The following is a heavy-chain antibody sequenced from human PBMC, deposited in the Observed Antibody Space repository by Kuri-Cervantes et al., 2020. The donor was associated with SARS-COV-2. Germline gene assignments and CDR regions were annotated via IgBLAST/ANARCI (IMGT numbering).Heavy chain of an antibody. V-gene: IGHV3-30*04. CDR3: ARGQIPGFHYIY. J-gene: IGHJ4*02. D-gene: IGHD2-15*01. Sequence: GESLKISCAAFGLTFSTYAMYWVRQTPGKGLECVALISYDGTNQYYADSVKGRFTISRDNSMNTLFLQMNSLTVEDTAVDVCARGQIPGFHYIYWGRGALVTVSS. CDR1: GLTFSTYA. CDR2: ISYDGTNQ.